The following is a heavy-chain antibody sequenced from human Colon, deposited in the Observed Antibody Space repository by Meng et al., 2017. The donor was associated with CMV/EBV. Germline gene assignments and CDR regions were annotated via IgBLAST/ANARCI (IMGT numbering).Heavy chain of an antibody. CDR3: ARGCGLTSCNPSYYALDV. Sequence: SETLSLTCTVSGGSISATTGHYWGWIRQPPGKGLEWVASIEYGGSSYFNPSLESRITMSVDTSKTQFSLNLDSLTAADTAVYFCARGCGLTSCNPSYYALDVWGRGIMVTVSS. CDR1: GGSISATTGHY. CDR2: IEYGGSS. D-gene: IGHD2-2*01. V-gene: IGHV4-39*07. J-gene: IGHJ6*02.